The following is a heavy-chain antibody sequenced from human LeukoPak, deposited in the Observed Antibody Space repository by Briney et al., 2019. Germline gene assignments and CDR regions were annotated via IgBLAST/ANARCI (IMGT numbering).Heavy chain of an antibody. D-gene: IGHD6-19*01. CDR3: ATDIAVPGAFDY. CDR2: FDPEEGET. Sequence: ASVKVSCKVSGYTLTELSMHWVRQAPGKGLEWMGGFDPEEGETIYAQKFQGRVTMTEDTSTDTAYMELSSLRSEDTAVYYCATDIAVPGAFDYWGQGTLVTVSS. V-gene: IGHV1-24*01. J-gene: IGHJ4*02. CDR1: GYTLTELS.